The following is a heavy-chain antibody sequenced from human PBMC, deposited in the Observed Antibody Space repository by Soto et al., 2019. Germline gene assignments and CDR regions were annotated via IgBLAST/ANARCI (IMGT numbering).Heavy chain of an antibody. D-gene: IGHD2-15*01. Sequence: KXLEWVSVIYSGGSTYYADSVKGRFTISRHNSKNTLYLQMNSLRAEDTAVYYCARDCSGGSCYQSGTLGAFDIWGQGTMVTVS. V-gene: IGHV3-53*04. CDR3: ARDCSGGSCYQSGTLGAFDI. CDR2: IYSGGST. J-gene: IGHJ3*02.